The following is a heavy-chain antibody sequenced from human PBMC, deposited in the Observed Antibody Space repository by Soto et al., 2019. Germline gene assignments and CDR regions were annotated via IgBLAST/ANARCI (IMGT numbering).Heavy chain of an antibody. CDR1: GGSISSSNW. J-gene: IGHJ4*02. Sequence: PSETLSLTCAVSGGSISSSNWWSWVRQPPGKGLEWIGEIYHSGSTNYNPSLKSRVTISVDKSKNQFSLKLSSVTAADTAVYYCARGIVVVSKYYFDYWGQGTLVTVSS. V-gene: IGHV4-4*02. D-gene: IGHD3-22*01. CDR3: ARGIVVVSKYYFDY. CDR2: IYHSGST.